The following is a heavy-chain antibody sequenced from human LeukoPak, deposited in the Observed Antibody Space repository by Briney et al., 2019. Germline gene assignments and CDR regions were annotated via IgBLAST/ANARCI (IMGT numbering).Heavy chain of an antibody. Sequence: SETLSLTCTVSGGSISSTSYYWGWIRQPPGKGLEWIGSIYYSGSTYYNPSLKSRVTISVDTSKNQFSLKLSSVTAADTAVYYCARQWGHYDFWSGYQYYFDYWGQGTLVTVSS. V-gene: IGHV4-39*01. D-gene: IGHD3-3*01. CDR1: GGSISSTSYY. CDR3: ARQWGHYDFWSGYQYYFDY. CDR2: IYYSGST. J-gene: IGHJ4*02.